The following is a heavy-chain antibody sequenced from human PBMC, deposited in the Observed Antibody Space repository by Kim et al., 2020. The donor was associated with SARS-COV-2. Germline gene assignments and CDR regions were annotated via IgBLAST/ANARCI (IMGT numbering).Heavy chain of an antibody. D-gene: IGHD3-10*01. Sequence: SETLSLTCAVYGGSFSGYYWSWIRQPPGKGLEWIGEINHSGSTNYSPSLKSRVTISLYTSTNQFSLKLSSVTAADTAVYYCATSRSGSSHYGMDVWGQGT. CDR1: GGSFSGYY. CDR2: INHSGST. CDR3: ATSRSGSSHYGMDV. J-gene: IGHJ6*02. V-gene: IGHV4-34*01.